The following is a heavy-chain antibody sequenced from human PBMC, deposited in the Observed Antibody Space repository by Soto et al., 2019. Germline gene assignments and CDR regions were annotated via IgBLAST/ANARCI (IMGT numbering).Heavy chain of an antibody. CDR3: ARAGGIAVAGTRVDY. V-gene: IGHV4-34*01. CDR2: IDHSGRT. J-gene: IGHJ4*02. D-gene: IGHD6-19*01. CDR1: GGSFSGYY. Sequence: QVQLQQWGAGLLKPSVTLSLTCAVCGGSFSGYYWSWIRQPPGKGMGWIGEIDHSGRTNYNPSLKSRVTISVDTSKNQSAQKLSSVTAADTAVYYCARAGGIAVAGTRVDYWGQGTLVTVSS.